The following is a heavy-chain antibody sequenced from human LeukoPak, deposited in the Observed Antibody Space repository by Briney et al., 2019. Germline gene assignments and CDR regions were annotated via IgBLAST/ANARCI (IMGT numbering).Heavy chain of an antibody. J-gene: IGHJ4*02. D-gene: IGHD2-15*01. V-gene: IGHV3-20*04. CDR2: LNWDGGST. Sequence: GSLRLSCAASGFIFHNYGMNWVRQAPGKGLEWVSGLNWDGGSTTYADSVRGRFTISRDNVKNSLYLQMNSLRVEDTALYYCARGHSGGTCCSCPDYWGQGILVTVSS. CDR1: GFIFHNYG. CDR3: ARGHSGGTCCSCPDY.